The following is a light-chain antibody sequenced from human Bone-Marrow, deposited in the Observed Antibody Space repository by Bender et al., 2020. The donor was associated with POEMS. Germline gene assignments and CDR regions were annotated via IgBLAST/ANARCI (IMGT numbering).Light chain of an antibody. Sequence: AASITCSGDKLGDEYASWYQQRPGQSPVLVIYQDTKRPSGIPERFSGSNSGNTATLTISGTQTMDEADYYCQAWDSSTALVFGGGTKLTVL. CDR3: QAWDSSTALV. CDR1: KLGDEY. CDR2: QDT. V-gene: IGLV3-1*01. J-gene: IGLJ2*01.